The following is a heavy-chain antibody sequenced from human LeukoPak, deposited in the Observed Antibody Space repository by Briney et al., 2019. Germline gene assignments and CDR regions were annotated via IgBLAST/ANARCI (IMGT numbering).Heavy chain of an antibody. V-gene: IGHV4-59*11. Sequence: SETLSLTCTVSGVSISSHYRSWIRQPPGKGLEWIGYIYYSGASNYSPSLKSRVTMSVDTSKNQFSLKLSSVTAADTALYYCARALRDSNYGWFDPWGQGTLVTVSS. D-gene: IGHD4-11*01. J-gene: IGHJ5*02. CDR3: ARALRDSNYGWFDP. CDR2: IYYSGAS. CDR1: GVSISSHY.